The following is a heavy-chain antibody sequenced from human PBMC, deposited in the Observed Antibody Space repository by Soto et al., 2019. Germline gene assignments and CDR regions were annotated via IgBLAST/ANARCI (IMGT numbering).Heavy chain of an antibody. Sequence: PSETLSLTCTVSGGSISSSSYYWGWIRQPPGKGLEWIGSIYYSGSTHYNPSLKSRVTISVDTSKNQFSLKLSSVTAADTAVYYCARVYYYDSSGYYGYYFDYWGQGTLVTVSS. CDR2: IYYSGST. CDR1: GGSISSSSYY. CDR3: ARVYYYDSSGYYGYYFDY. D-gene: IGHD3-22*01. V-gene: IGHV4-39*01. J-gene: IGHJ4*02.